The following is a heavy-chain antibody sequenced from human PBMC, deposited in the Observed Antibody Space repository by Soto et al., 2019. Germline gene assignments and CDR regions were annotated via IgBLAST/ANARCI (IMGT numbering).Heavy chain of an antibody. D-gene: IGHD2-8*01. V-gene: IGHV4-39*01. CDR2: IYYTGST. CDR1: GDSISSDNYY. J-gene: IGHJ4*02. CDR3: ARHPGYAVPTVYATHYFNS. Sequence: QLQLQESGPGLVKPSETLSLTCTVSGDSISSDNYYCGWIRQPPGKGLEWIGSIYYTGSTYYNPSLKSRVTMSVDTSKSQFSLELSSVTAADTAVYYCARHPGYAVPTVYATHYFNSWGQGILVTVST.